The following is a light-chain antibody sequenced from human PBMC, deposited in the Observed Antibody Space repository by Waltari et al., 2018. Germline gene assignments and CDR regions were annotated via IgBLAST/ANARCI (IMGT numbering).Light chain of an antibody. CDR1: QGVRRD. V-gene: IGKV3-11*01. Sequence: SGRDSQGVRRDLAWYQQNPGKGPRLLIDDASNRASGSPARLSGSGSETDFTLTISRLEPEEFAAYYCQHRSSWPWTFGQGTKVDVK. CDR3: QHRSSWPWT. J-gene: IGKJ1*01. CDR2: DAS.